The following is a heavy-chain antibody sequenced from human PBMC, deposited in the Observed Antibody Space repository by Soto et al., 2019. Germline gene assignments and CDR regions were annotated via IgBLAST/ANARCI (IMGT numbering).Heavy chain of an antibody. CDR2: ISNNSSTI. J-gene: IGHJ5*02. D-gene: IGHD4-17*01. V-gene: IGHV3-48*01. Sequence: GGSLRLSCAASGFTFSSYSMNWVRQAPGKGLECVSYISNNSSTIYYADSVKGRFTISRDNSKNILYLQMNSLRPEDTAVYYCVKSSTVIRDWFDPWGQGTLVTVSS. CDR1: GFTFSSYS. CDR3: VKSSTVIRDWFDP.